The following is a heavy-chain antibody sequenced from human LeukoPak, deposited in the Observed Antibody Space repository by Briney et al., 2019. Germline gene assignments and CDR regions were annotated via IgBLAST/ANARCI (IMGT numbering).Heavy chain of an antibody. Sequence: GGSLRLSCAASEFTFSSYAMNWVRQAPGKGLEWVSSISSSGNYIYYADSVKGRFTISRDNAKNSLYLQMNSLRAEDTAVYYCAKSGGGMDDYWGQGTLVTVSS. J-gene: IGHJ4*02. D-gene: IGHD3-16*01. V-gene: IGHV3-21*01. CDR2: ISSSGNYI. CDR1: EFTFSSYA. CDR3: AKSGGGMDDY.